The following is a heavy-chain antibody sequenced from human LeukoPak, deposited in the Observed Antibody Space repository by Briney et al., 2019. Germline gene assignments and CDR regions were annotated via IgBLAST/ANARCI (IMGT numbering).Heavy chain of an antibody. J-gene: IGHJ5*02. Sequence: SETLSLTCAVYGGSFSGYYWSWIRQPPGKGLEWIGEINHSGSTNSNPSLKSQVTISVDTSKNQFSLKLSSVTAADTAVYYCARGPPLEYCSSTSCQGWFDPWGQGTLVTVSS. CDR2: INHSGST. CDR1: GGSFSGYY. CDR3: ARGPPLEYCSSTSCQGWFDP. D-gene: IGHD2-2*01. V-gene: IGHV4-34*01.